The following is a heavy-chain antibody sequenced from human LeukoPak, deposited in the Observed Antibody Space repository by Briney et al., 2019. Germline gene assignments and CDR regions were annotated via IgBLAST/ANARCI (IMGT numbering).Heavy chain of an antibody. CDR2: ISYDGSNK. J-gene: IGHJ4*02. V-gene: IGHV3-30-3*01. D-gene: IGHD3-16*01. Sequence: PGGSLRLSCAASGFTFSSYAMHWVPPAPGKGLEWVAGISYDGSNKYYADSVKGRFTISRDNSKNTLYLQMNSLRAEDTAVYYCARDLQYDYVWGPYDYWGQGTLVTVSS. CDR3: ARDLQYDYVWGPYDY. CDR1: GFTFSSYA.